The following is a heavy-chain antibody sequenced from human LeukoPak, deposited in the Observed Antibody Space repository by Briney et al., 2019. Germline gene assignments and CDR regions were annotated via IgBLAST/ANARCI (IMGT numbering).Heavy chain of an antibody. V-gene: IGHV1-18*04. D-gene: IGHD3-22*01. CDR1: GYTFTGYY. CDR2: ISAYNGNT. CDR3: ARASTYYYDSSGYRPYDY. J-gene: IGHJ4*02. Sequence: GASVNVSCKASGYTFTGYYMHWVRQAPGQGLEWMGWISAYNGNTNYAQKLQGRVTMTTDTSTSTAYMELRSLRSDDTAVYYCARASTYYYDSSGYRPYDYWGQGTLVTVSS.